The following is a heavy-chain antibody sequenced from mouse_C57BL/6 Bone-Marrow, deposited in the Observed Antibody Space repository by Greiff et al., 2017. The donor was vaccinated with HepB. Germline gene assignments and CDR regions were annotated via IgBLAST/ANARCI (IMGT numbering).Heavy chain of an antibody. Sequence: QVQLQQPGAELVKPGASVQLSCKASGYTFTSYWMHWVKQRPGRGLEWIGRIDPNSGGTKYNEKFKSKATLTVDKPSSTAYMPIISLTSEDSAVYYCTYWAWDWYFDVWGTGTTVTVSS. CDR2: IDPNSGGT. CDR1: GYTFTSYW. J-gene: IGHJ1*03. V-gene: IGHV1-72*01. D-gene: IGHD2-10*01. CDR3: TYWAWDWYFDV.